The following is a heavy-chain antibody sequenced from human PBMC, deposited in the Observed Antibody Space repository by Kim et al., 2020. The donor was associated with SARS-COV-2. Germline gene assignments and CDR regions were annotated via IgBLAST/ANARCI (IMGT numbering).Heavy chain of an antibody. V-gene: IGHV1-2*04. CDR2: INPNSGGT. D-gene: IGHD3-10*01. CDR3: ARDLLSITMVRGVIDYYYGMDV. CDR1: GYTFTGYY. Sequence: ASVKVSCKASGYTFTGYYMHWVRQAPGQGLEWMGWINPNSGGTNYAQKFQGWVTMTRDTPISTAYMELSRLRSDDTAVYYCARDLLSITMVRGVIDYYYGMDVWGQGTTVTVSS. J-gene: IGHJ6*02.